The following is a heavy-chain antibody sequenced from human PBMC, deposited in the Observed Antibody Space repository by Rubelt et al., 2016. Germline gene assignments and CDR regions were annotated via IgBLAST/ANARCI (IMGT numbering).Heavy chain of an antibody. D-gene: IGHD2-8*01. J-gene: IGHJ4*02. CDR2: INAGNGNT. V-gene: IGHV1-3*01. CDR3: ARAQRIRLLMVYAPTFDY. Sequence: QVQLVQSGAEVKEPGASIKVSCKTSGYSFKRYAISWVRQAPGQGLEWMGWINAGNGNTKYSQKFQGRVTITRDTSASTAYMELSSLRSEDTAVYYCARAQRIRLLMVYAPTFDYWGQGTLVTVSS. CDR1: GYSFKRYA.